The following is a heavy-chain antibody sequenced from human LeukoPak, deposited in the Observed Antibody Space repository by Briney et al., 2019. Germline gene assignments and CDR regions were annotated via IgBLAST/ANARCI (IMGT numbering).Heavy chain of an antibody. J-gene: IGHJ6*03. CDR1: GYTFTSNY. CDR2: ISPSGGST. CDR3: ARATPGGYDFWSGYLGAYYYYMDV. Sequence: ASVKVSCKAFGYTFTSNYMHWVRQAPGQGPEWMGVISPSGGSTTYAQKFQGRVTLTRDMSTSTAYMELRSLRSDDTAVYYCARATPGGYDFWSGYLGAYYYYMDVWGKGTTVTVSS. V-gene: IGHV1-46*01. D-gene: IGHD3-3*01.